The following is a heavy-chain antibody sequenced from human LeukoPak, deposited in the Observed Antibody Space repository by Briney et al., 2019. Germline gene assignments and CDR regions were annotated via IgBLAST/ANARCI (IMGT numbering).Heavy chain of an antibody. CDR3: ARARGFWSGSHYYYYYYMDV. CDR1: GGSFSGYY. CDR2: INHSGST. V-gene: IGHV4-34*01. D-gene: IGHD3-3*01. Sequence: SETLSLTCAVYGGSFSGYYWSWIRQPPGKGLEWIGEINHSGSTNYNPSLKSRVTISVDTSKNQFSLKLSSVTAADTAVYYCARARGFWSGSHYYYYYYMDVWGKGTTVPVSS. J-gene: IGHJ6*03.